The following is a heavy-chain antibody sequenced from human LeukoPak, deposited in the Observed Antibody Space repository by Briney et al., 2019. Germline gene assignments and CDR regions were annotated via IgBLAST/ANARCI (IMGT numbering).Heavy chain of an antibody. D-gene: IGHD5-12*01. CDR2: INPNSGGT. CDR3: ASADSGYDPNFDY. CDR1: GYTFTGYY. V-gene: IGHV1-2*02. Sequence: ASVKVSCKASGYTFTGYYIHWVRQAPGQGLEWMGWINPNSGGTNYAQKFQGRVTMTRDTSISTAYMELSRLRSDDTAVYYCASADSGYDPNFDYWGQGTLVTVSS. J-gene: IGHJ4*02.